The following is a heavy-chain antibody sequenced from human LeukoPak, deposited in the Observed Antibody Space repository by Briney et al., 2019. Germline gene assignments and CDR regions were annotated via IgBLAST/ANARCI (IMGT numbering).Heavy chain of an antibody. V-gene: IGHV3-66*01. CDR3: AKDLAITTIGDGLGY. Sequence: GGSLRLSCAASGFTVSSNYMSWVRQAPGKGLEWVSVIYSGGSTYYADSVKGRFTISRDNSKNTLYLQMNSLRAEDTAVYYCAKDLAITTIGDGLGYWGQGTLVTVSS. J-gene: IGHJ4*02. CDR2: IYSGGST. CDR1: GFTVSSNY. D-gene: IGHD3-22*01.